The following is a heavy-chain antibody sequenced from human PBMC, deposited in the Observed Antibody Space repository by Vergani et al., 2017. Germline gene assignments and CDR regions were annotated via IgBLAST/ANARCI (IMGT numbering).Heavy chain of an antibody. V-gene: IGHV3-33*01. CDR1: GFTFSSHG. CDR2: IWYDGSNK. Sequence: QVQLVESEGGVVQTGRSLTLSCVASGFTFSSHGMHWVRQAPGKGLEWVAVIWYDGSNKYYGDSVKGRFTISGDNYKNTLYLQMNSLSVEDTAVYYCARWGNEKRLDSWGQGTLVTVSS. D-gene: IGHD1-1*01. J-gene: IGHJ5*01. CDR3: ARWGNEKRLDS.